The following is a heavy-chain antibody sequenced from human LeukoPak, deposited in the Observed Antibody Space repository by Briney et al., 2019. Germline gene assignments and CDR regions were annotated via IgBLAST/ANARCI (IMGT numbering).Heavy chain of an antibody. V-gene: IGHV1-69*04. Sequence: SVKVSCKASGGTFSSYAISWVRQAPGQGLEWMGRIIPILGIANYAQKFQGRVTITADKSTSTAYMELSSLRSEDTAVYYCARAGPYYYDSSGRNLLDYWGQGTLVTVSS. J-gene: IGHJ4*02. CDR3: ARAGPYYYDSSGRNLLDY. CDR1: GGTFSSYA. CDR2: IIPILGIA. D-gene: IGHD3-22*01.